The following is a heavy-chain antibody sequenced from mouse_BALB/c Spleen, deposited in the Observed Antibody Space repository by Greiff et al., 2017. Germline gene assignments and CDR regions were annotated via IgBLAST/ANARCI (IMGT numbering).Heavy chain of an antibody. CDR1: GFSLTGYG. CDR3: ARAHYDWYFDV. J-gene: IGHJ1*01. CDR2: IWGDGST. Sequence: VKLMESGPGLVAPSQSLSITCTVSGFSLTGYGVNWVRQPPGKGLEWLGMIWGDGSTDYNSALKSRLSISKDNSKSQVFLKMNSLQTDDTASYYCARAHYDWYFDVWGAGTTVTVSS. V-gene: IGHV2-6-7*01. D-gene: IGHD1-2*01.